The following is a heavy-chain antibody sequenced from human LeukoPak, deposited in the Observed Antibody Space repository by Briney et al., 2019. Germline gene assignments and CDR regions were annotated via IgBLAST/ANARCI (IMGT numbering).Heavy chain of an antibody. V-gene: IGHV3-23*01. CDR2: ISPTGAGT. D-gene: IGHD2-2*02. CDR3: AKYTERAFDV. J-gene: IGHJ3*01. Sequence: PGGSLRLSCAASGFTFNGYAMSWVRQAPGEGLEWVSTISPTGAGTYYADSVKGLFTISRDNSKNTLYLEMNSLRAEDTAVYYCAKYTERAFDVWGQGTTVTVSS. CDR1: GFTFNGYA.